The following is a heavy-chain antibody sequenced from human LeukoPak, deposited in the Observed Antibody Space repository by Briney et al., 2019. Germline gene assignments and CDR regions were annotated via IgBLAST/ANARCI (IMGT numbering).Heavy chain of an antibody. CDR2: ISGSGGST. D-gene: IGHD3-9*01. Sequence: GGSLRLSCAASGFTFSSYAMSWVRQAPGKGLEWVSAISGSGGSTYYADSVKGRFTISRDNSKNTLYLQMNSLRAEDTAVYYCAKANHYDILTGYGPSFPYYYYGMDVWGQGTTVTVS. V-gene: IGHV3-23*01. CDR1: GFTFSSYA. J-gene: IGHJ6*02. CDR3: AKANHYDILTGYGPSFPYYYYGMDV.